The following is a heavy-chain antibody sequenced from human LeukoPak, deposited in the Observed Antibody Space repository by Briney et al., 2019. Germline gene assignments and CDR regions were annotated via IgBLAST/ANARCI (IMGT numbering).Heavy chain of an antibody. CDR2: VDPSDSYT. D-gene: IGHD3-3*01. CDR3: DGLLRDYVFDI. V-gene: IGHV5-10-1*01. CDR1: GYSFTSYW. J-gene: IGHJ3*02. Sequence: GESLRISCNGAGYSFTSYWISWVRQMPGKGLEWMGRVDPSDSYTNYSPSFQGHVSISADKSISTAYLQWRSLKASDTAMYYCDGLLRDYVFDIWGQGTMVTVSS.